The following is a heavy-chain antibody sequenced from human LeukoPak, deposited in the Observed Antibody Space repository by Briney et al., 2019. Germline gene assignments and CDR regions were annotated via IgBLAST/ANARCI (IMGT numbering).Heavy chain of an antibody. J-gene: IGHJ3*02. D-gene: IGHD2-15*01. CDR2: IWYVGSNK. Sequence: GGSLRLSCAAPGITFSSFGMHWVRQAPGKGLEWVAFIWYVGSNKYYADSVKGRFTISRDNSKNTLYLQMNSLRAEDTAVYYCARDCGGGSCYGPYDAFDIWGQGKMVTVSS. CDR3: ARDCGGGSCYGPYDAFDI. CDR1: GITFSSFG. V-gene: IGHV3-33*01.